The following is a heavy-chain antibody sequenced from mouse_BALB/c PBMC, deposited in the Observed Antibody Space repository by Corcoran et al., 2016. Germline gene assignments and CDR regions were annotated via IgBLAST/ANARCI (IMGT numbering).Heavy chain of an antibody. CDR3: AREGRRGYFDV. CDR2: INPYSDGT. CDR1: GYTFTSYV. J-gene: IGHJ1*01. Sequence: EVQLQQSGPELVKPGASVKMSCKASGYTFTSYVMHWVKQKPGQGLEWIGYINPYSDGTKYNEKFKGKATLTSDKSSSTAYMELSSLTSEDSAVYYCAREGRRGYFDVWGAGTTVTVSS. V-gene: IGHV1S136*01.